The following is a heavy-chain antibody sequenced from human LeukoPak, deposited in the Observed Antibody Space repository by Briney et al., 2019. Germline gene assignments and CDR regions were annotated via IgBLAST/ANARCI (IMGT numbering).Heavy chain of an antibody. CDR3: ARAYGYSSGWWAPWGAFDI. V-gene: IGHV3-48*04. Sequence: QPGGSLRLSGAASGFTFSSYSMNWVRQAPGKGLEWVSYISSSSSTIYYADSVKGRFTISRDNAKNSLYLQMNSLRAEDTAVYYCARAYGYSSGWWAPWGAFDIWGQGTMVTVSS. CDR2: ISSSSSTI. J-gene: IGHJ3*02. D-gene: IGHD6-19*01. CDR1: GFTFSSYS.